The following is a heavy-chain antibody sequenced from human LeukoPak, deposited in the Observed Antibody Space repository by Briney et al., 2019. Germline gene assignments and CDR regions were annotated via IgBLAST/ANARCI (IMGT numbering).Heavy chain of an antibody. CDR2: IPYDGSNK. CDR1: GFTFSSYA. V-gene: IGHV3-30-3*01. D-gene: IGHD3-22*01. Sequence: GGSLRLSCAASGFTFSSYAMHWVRQAPGKGLEWVAVIPYDGSNKYYADSVKGRFTISRDNSKNTLYLQMNSLRAEDTAVYYCARGVSIVVVITTYNWFDPWGQGTLVTVSS. CDR3: ARGVSIVVVITTYNWFDP. J-gene: IGHJ5*02.